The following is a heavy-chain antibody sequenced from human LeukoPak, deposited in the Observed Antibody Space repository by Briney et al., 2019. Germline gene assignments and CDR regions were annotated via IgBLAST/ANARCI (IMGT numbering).Heavy chain of an antibody. V-gene: IGHV3-53*01. J-gene: IGHJ3*02. CDR3: ASGSDAFDI. Sequence: GGFLRLSCAASGFTFSSYGMHWVRQAPGEGLEWVSVIYSGGSTYYADSVKGRFTISRDNSKNTLYLQMNSLRAEDTAVYYCASGSDAFDIWGQGTMVTVSS. CDR2: IYSGGST. CDR1: GFTFSSYG. D-gene: IGHD2-15*01.